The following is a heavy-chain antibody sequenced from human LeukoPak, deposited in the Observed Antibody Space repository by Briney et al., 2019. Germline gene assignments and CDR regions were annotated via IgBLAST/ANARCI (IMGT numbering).Heavy chain of an antibody. Sequence: PGGSLRLSCAASGFTFTDYSMNWVRQAPGKGLEWVSSMNSDGSHIYHAGSVEGRFTISRDNARNSLYLQMNGLRDEDTAVYYYARGSFGVFDYWGQGILVTVSS. CDR2: MNSDGSHI. CDR1: GFTFTDYS. D-gene: IGHD3-10*01. J-gene: IGHJ4*02. V-gene: IGHV3-48*02. CDR3: ARGSFGVFDY.